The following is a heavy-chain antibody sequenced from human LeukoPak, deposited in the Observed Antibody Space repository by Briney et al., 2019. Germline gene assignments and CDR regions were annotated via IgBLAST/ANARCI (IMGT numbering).Heavy chain of an antibody. V-gene: IGHV3-7*01. D-gene: IGHD6-19*01. CDR3: ARTWAGAFFDY. CDR2: IKQDGSEK. J-gene: IGHJ4*02. CDR1: GFTFSSYW. Sequence: GGSLRLSCAASGFTFSSYWMSWVRPAPGKGLEWVANIKQDGSEKYYVDSVKGRFTISRDNAKNSLYLQMNSLRAEDTAVYYCARTWAGAFFDYWGQGTLVTVSS.